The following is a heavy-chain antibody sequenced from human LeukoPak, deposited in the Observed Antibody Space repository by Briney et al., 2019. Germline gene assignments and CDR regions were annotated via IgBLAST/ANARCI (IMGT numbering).Heavy chain of an antibody. Sequence: GGSLRLSCAASGFTFNSYGMHWVRQASGKGLEWVGRIRSKANSYATAYAASVKGRFTISRDDSKNTAYLQMNSLKTEDTAVYYCTRPNLDGGYPNGRDYWGQGTLVTVSS. CDR3: TRPNLDGGYPNGRDY. CDR2: IRSKANSYAT. D-gene: IGHD5-12*01. J-gene: IGHJ4*02. CDR1: GFTFNSYG. V-gene: IGHV3-73*01.